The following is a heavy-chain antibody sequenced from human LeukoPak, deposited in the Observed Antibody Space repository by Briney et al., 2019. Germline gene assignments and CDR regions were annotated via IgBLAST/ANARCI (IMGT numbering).Heavy chain of an antibody. J-gene: IGHJ4*02. CDR3: ARDGGVYGGYPYFDY. D-gene: IGHD4-17*01. V-gene: IGHV1-69*05. CDR2: IIPIFGIA. CDR1: GGTFSSYA. Sequence: SVKVSCKASGGTFSSYAISWVRQAPGQGLEWMGRIIPIFGIANYAQKFQGRVTITTDESTSTAYMELSSLRSEDTAVYYCARDGGVYGGYPYFDYWGQGTLVTVSS.